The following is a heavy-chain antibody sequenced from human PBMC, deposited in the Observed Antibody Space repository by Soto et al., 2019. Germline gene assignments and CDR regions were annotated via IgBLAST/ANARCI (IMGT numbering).Heavy chain of an antibody. V-gene: IGHV4-30-2*01. D-gene: IGHD5-18*01. J-gene: IGHJ4*02. CDR3: ARDGYSYGLL. Sequence: PSETLSLTCAVSGGSISSGGYSWSWIRQPPGKGLEWIGYIYHSGSTYYNPSLKSRVTISVDRSKNQFSLKLSSVTAADTAVYYCARDGYSYGLLWGQGTLVTVSS. CDR1: GGSISSGGYS. CDR2: IYHSGST.